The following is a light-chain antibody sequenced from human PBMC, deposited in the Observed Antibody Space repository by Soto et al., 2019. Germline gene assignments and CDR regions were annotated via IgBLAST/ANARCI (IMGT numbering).Light chain of an antibody. Sequence: ALTQPASVSGSPGQSITISCTGTSSDVGGYNYVSWYQHHPGKVPQLMIYDVSNRPSGVSNRFSGSKSGNTASLTISGLQAEDEADYYCYSYTSSNTYVFGTGTKVTVL. J-gene: IGLJ1*01. CDR2: DVS. CDR3: YSYTSSNTYV. CDR1: SSDVGGYNY. V-gene: IGLV2-14*03.